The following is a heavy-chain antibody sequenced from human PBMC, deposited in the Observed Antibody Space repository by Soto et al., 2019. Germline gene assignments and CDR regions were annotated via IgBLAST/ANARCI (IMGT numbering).Heavy chain of an antibody. CDR2: INPNSGGT. Sequence: ASVKVSCKASGYTFTGCYMHWVRQAPGQGLEWMGWINPNSGGTNYAQKFQGWVTMTRDTSISTAYMELSRLRPDDTAVYYCARGQLYYYYGMDVWGQGTTVTVSS. CDR1: GYTFTGCY. D-gene: IGHD1-1*01. V-gene: IGHV1-2*04. CDR3: ARGQLYYYYGMDV. J-gene: IGHJ6*02.